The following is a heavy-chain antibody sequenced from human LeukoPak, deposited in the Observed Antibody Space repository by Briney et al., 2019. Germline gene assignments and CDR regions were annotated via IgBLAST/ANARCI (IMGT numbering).Heavy chain of an antibody. V-gene: IGHV3-30*02. CDR2: IRYDGSYK. D-gene: IGHD3-10*01. CDR3: AKLGKTGNHYGSGRFSYYYYMDV. J-gene: IGHJ6*03. CDR1: GFTFSSYV. Sequence: GGSLRLSCAASGFTFSSYVMHWVRQAPGKGLEWVAFIRYDGSYKYYADSVKGRFTISRDNSKNTLYLQMNSLRAEDTAVYYCAKLGKTGNHYGSGRFSYYYYMDVWGKGTTVTISS.